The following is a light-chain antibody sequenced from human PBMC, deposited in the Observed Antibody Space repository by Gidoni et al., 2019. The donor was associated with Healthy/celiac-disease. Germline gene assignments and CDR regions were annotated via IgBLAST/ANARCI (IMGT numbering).Light chain of an antibody. CDR2: DAS. Sequence: EIGLTQSPATLALSPGERATLSCRASQSVSSYLAWYQQKPGQAPRLLIYDASNRATGIPARFSGSGSGTDFTLTISSLEPEDFAVYYCQQRSNWPELTFGGXTKVEIK. CDR3: QQRSNWPELT. J-gene: IGKJ4*01. V-gene: IGKV3-11*01. CDR1: QSVSSY.